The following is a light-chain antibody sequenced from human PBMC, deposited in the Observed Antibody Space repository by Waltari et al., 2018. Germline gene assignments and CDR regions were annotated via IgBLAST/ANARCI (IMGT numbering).Light chain of an antibody. V-gene: IGLV2-14*03. CDR2: NVR. CDR3: SSFTTGSTGL. J-gene: IGLJ2*01. Sequence: QSALAQPAPVPGSPGQSIPISCTGRSSDIGAFDFVPLYQTPPGRDPRLIIVNVRESPCGVPYIFSGSKSGTTASLTISSLRSEDESLYFCSSFTTGSTGLFGGGTKLTVL. CDR1: SSDIGAFDF.